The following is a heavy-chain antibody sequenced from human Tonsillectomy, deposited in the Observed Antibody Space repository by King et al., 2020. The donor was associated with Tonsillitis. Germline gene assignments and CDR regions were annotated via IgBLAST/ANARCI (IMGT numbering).Heavy chain of an antibody. CDR1: VFTFSSYW. Sequence: VQLVESGGGLVQPGGSLRLSCAASVFTFSSYWMSWVRQAPGKGLEWVANIKQDGSEKYYVDSVKGRFTISRDNAKKSLYLQMNSLRAEDTAVYYCARDAGTICKSDYWGQGTLVTVSS. CDR2: IKQDGSEK. V-gene: IGHV3-7*01. CDR3: ARDAGTICKSDY. J-gene: IGHJ4*02. D-gene: IGHD1-7*01.